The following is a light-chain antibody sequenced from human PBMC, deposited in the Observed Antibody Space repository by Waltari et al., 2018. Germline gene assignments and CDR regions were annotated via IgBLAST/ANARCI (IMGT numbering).Light chain of an antibody. Sequence: DIQMTQSPYSLSASVGDRVTITCRASQGIGNDLGWFQQKPGKAPKRLSYAASNLQSGVPSRFSGSGSGTEFTLTIGSLQPEDFATYYCLQHNTYPYTFGQGTKLEIK. J-gene: IGKJ2*01. CDR1: QGIGND. CDR3: LQHNTYPYT. CDR2: AAS. V-gene: IGKV1-17*01.